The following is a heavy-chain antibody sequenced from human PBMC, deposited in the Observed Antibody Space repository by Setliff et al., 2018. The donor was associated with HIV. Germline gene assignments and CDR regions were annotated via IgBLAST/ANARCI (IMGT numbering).Heavy chain of an antibody. J-gene: IGHJ4*02. Sequence: ASVKVSCKASGGSFSGYSISWVRQAPGRAFEWMGGIIPMVSLPNFAQSFLGRLTITANRSTTTAYMELSRLTSEDTAVYYCARGQLKPTGYFFDYWGLGTLVTVSS. V-gene: IGHV1-69*10. CDR3: ARGQLKPTGYFFDY. D-gene: IGHD1-1*01. CDR1: GGSFSGYS. CDR2: IIPMVSLP.